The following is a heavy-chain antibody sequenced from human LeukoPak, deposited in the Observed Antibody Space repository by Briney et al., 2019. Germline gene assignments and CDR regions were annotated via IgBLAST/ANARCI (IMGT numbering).Heavy chain of an antibody. CDR1: GGSISSSSYY. CDR2: IYYSGST. J-gene: IGHJ4*02. V-gene: IGHV4-39*01. CDR3: ASLTFKYSSSWYKYYFDY. Sequence: SETLSLTCTVSGGSISSSSYYWGWIRQPPGKGLEWIGSIYYSGSTYYNPSLKSRVTISVDTSKNQFSLKLSSVTAADTAVYYCASLTFKYSSSWYKYYFDYWGQGTLVTVSS. D-gene: IGHD6-13*01.